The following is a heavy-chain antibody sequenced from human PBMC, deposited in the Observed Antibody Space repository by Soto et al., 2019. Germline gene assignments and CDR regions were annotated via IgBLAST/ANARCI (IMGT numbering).Heavy chain of an antibody. V-gene: IGHV3-53*01. CDR3: ARARVEVPAHPRLDAFDL. CDR2: LYRGGVA. D-gene: IGHD2-2*01. J-gene: IGHJ3*01. Sequence: EVQLVESGGGLIQPGGSLRLACVASGFTVRDNFMIWVRQAPGRGLEWVSALYRGGVAYYADAVKVRFIVSRDHPENTLYLQMTSLRADDSAIYYCARARVEVPAHPRLDAFDLWGQGTVVTVS. CDR1: GFTVRDNF.